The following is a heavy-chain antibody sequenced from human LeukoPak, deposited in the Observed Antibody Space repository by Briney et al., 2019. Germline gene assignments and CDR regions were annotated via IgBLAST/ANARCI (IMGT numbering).Heavy chain of an antibody. J-gene: IGHJ4*02. D-gene: IGHD4-17*01. CDR2: ISISSSII. Sequence: AGGSLRLSCAAPGFTFSSYSMNWVRQAPGKRREWVSYISISSSIIYYADSVKGRFTISRDNAKNSLYLQMNSLRAEDTAVYYCTRVNYGDYLPSFDYWGQGTLVTVSS. CDR1: GFTFSSYS. CDR3: TRVNYGDYLPSFDY. V-gene: IGHV3-48*01.